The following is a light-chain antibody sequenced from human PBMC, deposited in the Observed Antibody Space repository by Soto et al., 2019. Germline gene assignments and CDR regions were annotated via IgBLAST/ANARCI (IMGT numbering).Light chain of an antibody. CDR1: QTLLHDNGYNY. Sequence: IALTQSPLSLPVTPGEPASISCRSSQTLLHDNGYNYLDWYLQKPGQSPQLLIYLGSNRASGVPDRFSGSGSGTDFTLKISRVEAEDVGIFYCMQGLRPMYTFGQGTKLEIK. V-gene: IGKV2-28*01. J-gene: IGKJ2*01. CDR2: LGS. CDR3: MQGLRPMYT.